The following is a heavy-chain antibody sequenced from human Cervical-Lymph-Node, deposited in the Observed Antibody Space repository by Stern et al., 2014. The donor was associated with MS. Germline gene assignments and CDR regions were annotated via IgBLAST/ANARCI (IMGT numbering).Heavy chain of an antibody. V-gene: IGHV5-51*01. CDR3: ARQTTAWASDV. J-gene: IGHJ4*02. Sequence: VQLVESGAELIRPGESLKISCKGSGFKFSIYWIAWVRQMPGKGLEWMGIIYPGDSETRYSPSFQGQVTMSADKSTSPPYLQWSSLNASDTAMYFCARQTTAWASDVWGQGTLVTVSS. CDR1: GFKFSIYW. D-gene: IGHD1-14*01. CDR2: IYPGDSET.